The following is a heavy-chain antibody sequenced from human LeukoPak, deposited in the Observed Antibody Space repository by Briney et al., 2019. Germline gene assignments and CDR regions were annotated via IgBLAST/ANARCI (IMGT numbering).Heavy chain of an antibody. D-gene: IGHD2-2*01. V-gene: IGHV1-2*02. CDR1: GYTFTDYY. CDR2: LNPNSGGT. J-gene: IGHJ4*02. CDR3: GRGRVPGGDAGGGPG. Sequence: GASVKVSCKASGYTFTDYYMHWVRQAPGQGLEWMGWLNPNSGGTKYAEKFQGRVTMTRDTSINTAYMELSSLSSDDTAVYYCGRGRVPGGDAGGGPGWGRGPLATVS.